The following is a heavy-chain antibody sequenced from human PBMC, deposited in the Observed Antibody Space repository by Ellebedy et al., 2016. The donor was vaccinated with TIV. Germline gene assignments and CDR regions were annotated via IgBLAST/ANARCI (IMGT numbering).Heavy chain of an antibody. Sequence: SETLSLTXTVSGGSISSSSYFWGWIRQPPGKGLEWIGIIYYSGSTYYNPSLNSRVSISVDTSKNQFSLNLSSVTAADTAVYYCARPLRSTVTTSIYFDYWGQGTLVIVSS. D-gene: IGHD4-17*01. V-gene: IGHV4-39*01. CDR2: IYYSGST. J-gene: IGHJ4*02. CDR3: ARPLRSTVTTSIYFDY. CDR1: GGSISSSSYF.